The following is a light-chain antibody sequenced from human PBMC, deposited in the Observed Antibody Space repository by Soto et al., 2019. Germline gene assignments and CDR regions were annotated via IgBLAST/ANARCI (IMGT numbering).Light chain of an antibody. CDR2: GAS. CDR1: QSVGSN. CDR3: QQYHDWPPYT. Sequence: EIVMTQSPATLPVSPGERATLSCRASQSVGSNFAWYQQKPGQAPRLLIYGASTRATGIPARFSGRGSGTEFTLTISSLQSEDFAVYYCQQYHDWPPYTFGQGTKLEIK. V-gene: IGKV3-15*01. J-gene: IGKJ2*01.